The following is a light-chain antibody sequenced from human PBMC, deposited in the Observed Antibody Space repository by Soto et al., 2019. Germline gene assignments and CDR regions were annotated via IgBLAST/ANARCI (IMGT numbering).Light chain of an antibody. V-gene: IGLV2-23*01. CDR3: CSYAGSSTYV. CDR2: EGS. Sequence: QSALTQPASVSGSPGQSITISFTGTSSDVGDYNLVSWYQQHSGKAPKLMIYEGSKRPSGVSNRFSGSKSGTTASLTISGLQAEDEADYYCCSYAGSSTYVFGTGTKVTVL. CDR1: SSDVGDYNL. J-gene: IGLJ1*01.